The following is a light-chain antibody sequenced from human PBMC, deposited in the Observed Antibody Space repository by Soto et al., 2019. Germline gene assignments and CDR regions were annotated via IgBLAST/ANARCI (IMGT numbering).Light chain of an antibody. Sequence: DIQMTQSRSSLSASLXDRVPITCPASESISNPLHXXQQXXGXAPNXXXDEXSSLQRGGPSRLSGSGSATDFTLTISSLQPEDFANYYCQQSYSTTWTFGQGTKVDIK. CDR1: ESISNP. J-gene: IGKJ1*01. CDR3: QQSYSTTWT. CDR2: EXS. V-gene: IGKV1-39*01.